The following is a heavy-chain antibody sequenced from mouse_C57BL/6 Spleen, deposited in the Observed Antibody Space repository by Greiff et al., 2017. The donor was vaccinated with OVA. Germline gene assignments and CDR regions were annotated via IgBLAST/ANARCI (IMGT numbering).Heavy chain of an antibody. CDR3: ARVPNYYGSSYGAMDY. CDR2: ISYDGSN. J-gene: IGHJ4*01. Sequence: DVKLQESGPGLVKPSQSLSLTCSVTGYSITSGYYWNWIRQFPGNKLEWMGYISYDGSNNYNPSLKNRISITRDTSKNQFFLKLNSVTTEDTATYYCARVPNYYGSSYGAMDYWGQGTSVTVSS. CDR1: GYSITSGYY. V-gene: IGHV3-6*01. D-gene: IGHD1-1*01.